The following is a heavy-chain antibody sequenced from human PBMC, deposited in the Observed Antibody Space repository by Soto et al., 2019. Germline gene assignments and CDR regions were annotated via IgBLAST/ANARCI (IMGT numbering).Heavy chain of an antibody. CDR2: ISAYNGNT. Sequence: QVQLVQSGAEVKKPGASVKVSCKASGYTFTSYGISWVRQAPVQGLEWMGWISAYNGNTNYAQKLQGRATMTTDTSTSTAYMELRSLRSDDTAVYYCARDPRAYYYGSVSYYKGGWFDPWGHGTLVTVTS. V-gene: IGHV1-18*04. CDR1: GYTFTSYG. D-gene: IGHD3-10*01. J-gene: IGHJ5*02. CDR3: ARDPRAYYYGSVSYYKGGWFDP.